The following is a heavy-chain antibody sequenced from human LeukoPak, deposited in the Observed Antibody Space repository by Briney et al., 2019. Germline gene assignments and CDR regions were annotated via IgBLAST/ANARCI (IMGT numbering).Heavy chain of an antibody. V-gene: IGHV3-30-3*01. CDR3: ARDRERYYYDSSGVDY. CDR2: ISYDGSNK. Sequence: GRSLRLSCAASGFTFSSYAMHWVRQAPGKGLEWVAVISYDGSNKYYADSVKGRFTISRDNSKNTLYLQMNSLRAEDTAVYYCARDRERYYYDSSGVDYWGQGTLVTVSS. J-gene: IGHJ4*02. D-gene: IGHD3-22*01. CDR1: GFTFSSYA.